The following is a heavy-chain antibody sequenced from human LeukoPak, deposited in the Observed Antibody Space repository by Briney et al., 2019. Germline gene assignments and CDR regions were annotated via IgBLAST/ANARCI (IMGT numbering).Heavy chain of an antibody. V-gene: IGHV4-61*01. CDR3: AQMNTGIHF. CDR2: IYYTGSN. D-gene: IGHD5-18*01. J-gene: IGHJ4*02. Sequence: SETLSLTCTVSGGSVSTDPYYCTWIRQSPGKGLEWIGYIYYTGSNRYNPSLKSRVSISLDTSKNQFSLRLTSVTAADTAVYYCAQMNTGIHFWGQGTLVTVSS. CDR1: GGSVSTDPYY.